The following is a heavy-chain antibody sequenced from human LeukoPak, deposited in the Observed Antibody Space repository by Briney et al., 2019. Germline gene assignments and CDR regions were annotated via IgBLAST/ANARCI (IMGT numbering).Heavy chain of an antibody. CDR3: ARGPQRWLQLRDYYYYYGMDV. CDR2: IYYSGST. Sequence: SQTLSLTCTVSGGSISSGGYYWSWIRQHPGKGLEWIGYIYYSGSTYYNPSLKSRVTISVDTSKNQFSLKLSSVTAADTAVYYCARGPQRWLQLRDYYYYYGMDVWGQGTTVTVSS. V-gene: IGHV4-31*03. D-gene: IGHD5-24*01. J-gene: IGHJ6*02. CDR1: GGSISSGGYY.